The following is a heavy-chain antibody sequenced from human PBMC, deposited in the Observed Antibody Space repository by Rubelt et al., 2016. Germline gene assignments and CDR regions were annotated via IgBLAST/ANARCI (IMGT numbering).Heavy chain of an antibody. CDR1: GGTFRSYA. J-gene: IGHJ4*02. D-gene: IGHD3-16*02. CDR3: ARNLIMITFGGVIVPPDY. V-gene: IGHV1-69*05. CDR2: IIPIFGTA. Sequence: QVQLVQSGAEVKKPGASVKVSCKASGGTFRSYAISWVRQAPGQGLEWMGGIIPIFGTATYAQKFQGRVTMTTDTSTSTAYMELRSLRSDDTAVYYCARNLIMITFGGVIVPPDYWGQGTLVTVSS.